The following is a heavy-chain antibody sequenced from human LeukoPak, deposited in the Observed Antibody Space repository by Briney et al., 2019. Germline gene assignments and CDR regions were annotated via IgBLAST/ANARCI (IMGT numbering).Heavy chain of an antibody. Sequence: PGGSLRLSCAASGFTFSSYWMSWVRQAPGKGLEWVANIKQDGSEKYYVDSVKGRFTISRDNAKNSLYLQMNSLRAEDTAVYYCAREGAAAGTPFSFDYWGQGTLVTVSS. D-gene: IGHD6-13*01. CDR2: IKQDGSEK. V-gene: IGHV3-7*01. J-gene: IGHJ4*02. CDR3: AREGAAAGTPFSFDY. CDR1: GFTFSSYW.